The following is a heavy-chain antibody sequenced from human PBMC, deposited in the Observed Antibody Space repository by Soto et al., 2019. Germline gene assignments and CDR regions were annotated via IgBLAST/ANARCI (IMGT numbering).Heavy chain of an antibody. CDR2: IYHIGSP. J-gene: IGHJ5*01. D-gene: IGHD6-19*01. Sequence: SETLSLTCTVSGRSVSSGGYYWTWIRQHPGKGLEWIGYIYHIGSPSYNPSLKSRLSMSLDTSKNQFSLNLTSVTAADTAIYYCVRDRALDSSGHWFDSWGQGTLVTVSS. CDR3: VRDRALDSSGHWFDS. V-gene: IGHV4-31*03. CDR1: GRSVSSGGYY.